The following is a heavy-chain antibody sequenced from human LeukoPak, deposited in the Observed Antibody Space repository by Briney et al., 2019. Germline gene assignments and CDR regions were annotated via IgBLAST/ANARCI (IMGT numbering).Heavy chain of an antibody. CDR3: ARASSGYYWDFDY. V-gene: IGHV4-39*01. D-gene: IGHD3-22*01. CDR2: IYYSENT. Sequence: SETLSLTCTVSGDSISSYNYFWGWIRQPPGKRLEWIGCIYYSENTYYNPSLKSRVPISADTSKNQFSLKVTSVTAADTAVYFCARASSGYYWDFDYWGQGTLVTVSS. CDR1: GDSISSYNYF. J-gene: IGHJ4*02.